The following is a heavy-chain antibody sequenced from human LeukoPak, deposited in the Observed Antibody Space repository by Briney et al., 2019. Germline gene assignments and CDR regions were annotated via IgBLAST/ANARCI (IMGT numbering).Heavy chain of an antibody. CDR2: IYYSGST. V-gene: IGHV4-39*01. J-gene: IGHJ4*02. CDR3: ARVMLGIVGATIGYFDY. Sequence: SETLSLTCTVSGGSISSSSYYWSWIRQPPGKGLEWIGSIYYSGSTYYNPSLKSRVTISVDTSKNQFSLKLSSVTAADTAVYYCARVMLGIVGATIGYFDYWGQGTLVTVPS. D-gene: IGHD1-26*01. CDR1: GGSISSSSYY.